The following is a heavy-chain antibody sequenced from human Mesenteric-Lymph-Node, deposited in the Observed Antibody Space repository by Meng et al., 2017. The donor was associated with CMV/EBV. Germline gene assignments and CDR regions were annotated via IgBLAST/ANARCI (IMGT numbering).Heavy chain of an antibody. Sequence: GESLKISCAASGFTFSSYWMSWVRQAPGKGLEWVANIKQDGSEKYYVDSVKGRFTISRDNAKNSLYLQMNSLRAEDTAVYYCARDQVVVVVAATRGSYYYYGMDVWGQGTTVTVSS. CDR2: IKQDGSEK. J-gene: IGHJ6*02. V-gene: IGHV3-7*01. D-gene: IGHD2-15*01. CDR3: ARDQVVVVVAATRGSYYYYGMDV. CDR1: GFTFSSYW.